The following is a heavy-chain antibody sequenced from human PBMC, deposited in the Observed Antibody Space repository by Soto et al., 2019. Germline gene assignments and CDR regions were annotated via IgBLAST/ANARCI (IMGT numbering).Heavy chain of an antibody. J-gene: IGHJ6*02. CDR3: AKDIVVVPAAVQFYYYYGMDV. V-gene: IGHV3-23*01. D-gene: IGHD2-2*02. CDR2: ISGSGGST. CDR1: GFTFSSYA. Sequence: GGSLRLSCAAPGFTFSSYAMSWVRQAPGKGLEWVSAISGSGGSTYYADSVKGRFTISRDNSKNTLYLQMNSLRAEDTAVYYCAKDIVVVPAAVQFYYYYGMDVWGQGTTVTVSS.